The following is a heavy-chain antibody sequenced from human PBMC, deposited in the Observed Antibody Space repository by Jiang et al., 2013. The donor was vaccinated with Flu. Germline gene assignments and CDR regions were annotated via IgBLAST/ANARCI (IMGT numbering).Heavy chain of an antibody. CDR3: ARQDNSGWYFPDY. CDR1: GGSISSNSYY. V-gene: IGHV4-39*01. D-gene: IGHD6-19*01. CDR2: IYYSGST. J-gene: IGHJ4*02. Sequence: GLVKPSETLSLTCTVSGGSISSNSYYWGWIRQPPGKGLEWIGNIYYSGSTYYNPSLKSRVTISVDTSKNQFSLKLSSVTATDTAVYYCARQDNSGWYFPDYWGQGTLVTVSS.